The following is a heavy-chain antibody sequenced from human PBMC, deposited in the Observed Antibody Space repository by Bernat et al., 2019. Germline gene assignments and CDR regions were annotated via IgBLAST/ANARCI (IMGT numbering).Heavy chain of an antibody. J-gene: IGHJ3*02. V-gene: IGHV3-23*04. CDR3: ATHRWTTVPNDAFDI. Sequence: EVQLVESGGGLVQPGGSLRLSCAASGFTFSSYAMSWVRQAPGKGLEWVSAISGSGGSTYYAESVQGQFTISRDNSKNTLYLQMNSLRAEDRAVYYCATHRWTTVPNDAFDIWGQGTMVTVSS. D-gene: IGHD4-17*01. CDR2: ISGSGGST. CDR1: GFTFSSYA.